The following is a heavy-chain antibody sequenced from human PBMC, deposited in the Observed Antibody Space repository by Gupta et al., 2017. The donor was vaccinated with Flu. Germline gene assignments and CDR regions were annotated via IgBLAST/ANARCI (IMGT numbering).Heavy chain of an antibody. D-gene: IGHD6-19*01. J-gene: IGHJ6*03. Sequence: WIRQPPGRELEWIGEVNDSGDTNYNPSLKSRVTVSQDTSKNQFSLKVISMTAADTGVYYCARATFLWSTSVSGFLHYMDVWGKGTTVTVSS. CDR2: VNDSGDT. CDR3: ARATFLWSTSVSGFLHYMDV. V-gene: IGHV4-34*01.